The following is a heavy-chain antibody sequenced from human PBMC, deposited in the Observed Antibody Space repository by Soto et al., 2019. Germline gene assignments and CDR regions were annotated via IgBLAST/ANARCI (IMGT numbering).Heavy chain of an antibody. CDR3: AKDYDYGDSLPFDC. J-gene: IGHJ4*02. CDR1: GFSFRDYG. Sequence: EVQLLEAGGGLVQPGGSLRLSCAASGFSFRDYGMSWVRQAPGKGLEWLSAIIGNGDTAYYADTVRGRFTISRDNSKNTLYLQLNDLGAEDTAIYYCAKDYDYGDSLPFDCWGQGTVVTVSS. CDR2: IIGNGDTA. D-gene: IGHD4-17*01. V-gene: IGHV3-23*01.